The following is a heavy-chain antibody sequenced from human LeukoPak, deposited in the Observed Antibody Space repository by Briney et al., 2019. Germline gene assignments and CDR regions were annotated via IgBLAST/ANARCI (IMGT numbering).Heavy chain of an antibody. D-gene: IGHD6-13*01. V-gene: IGHV3-48*01. CDR1: GFTFSSYS. CDR2: ISSSSSTI. CDR3: AKVIAAAGRPTFDY. J-gene: IGHJ4*02. Sequence: PGGSLRLSCAASGFTFSSYSMNWVRQAPGKGLEWVSYISSSSSTIYYADSVKGRFTISRDNSKNTLYLQMNSLRAEDTAVYYCAKVIAAAGRPTFDYWGQGTLVTVSS.